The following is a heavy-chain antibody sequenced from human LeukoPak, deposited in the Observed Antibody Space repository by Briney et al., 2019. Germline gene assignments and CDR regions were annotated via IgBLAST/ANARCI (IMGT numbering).Heavy chain of an antibody. CDR1: GGSISSSSYY. CDR3: ARDRGSSPNWFDP. D-gene: IGHD6-13*01. Sequence: PSETLSLTCTVSGGSISSSSYYWGWIRQPPGKGLEWIGSIYYSGSTYYNPSLKSRVTISVDTSKNQFSLKLSSVTAADTAVYYCARDRGSSPNWFDPWGQGTLVTVSS. J-gene: IGHJ5*02. CDR2: IYYSGST. V-gene: IGHV4-39*07.